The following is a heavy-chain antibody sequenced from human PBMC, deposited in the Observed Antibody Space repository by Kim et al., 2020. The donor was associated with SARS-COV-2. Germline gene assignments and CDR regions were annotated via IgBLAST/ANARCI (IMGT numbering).Heavy chain of an antibody. CDR2: ISGSGTDT. V-gene: IGHV3-23*01. CDR3: SQSVIWSYFDN. Sequence: GGSLRLSCAASGFTFSNYALSWVRQAPGKGLEWVSAISGSGTDTYYADSVRGRFTISRDNSKNTVYLQMNSLRAEDTALYYCSQSVIWSYFDNWGQGTQVTVSS. D-gene: IGHD2-8*02. J-gene: IGHJ4*02. CDR1: GFTFSNYA.